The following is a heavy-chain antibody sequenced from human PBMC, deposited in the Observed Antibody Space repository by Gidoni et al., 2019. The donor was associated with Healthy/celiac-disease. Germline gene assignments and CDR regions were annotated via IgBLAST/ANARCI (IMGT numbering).Heavy chain of an antibody. CDR3: ARPLMITFGGVTQGSFDI. V-gene: IGHV1-46*01. Sequence: QVQLVQSGAEVKKPGASVKVSCKDAGYTFTSYYMNWVRQAPGQGLELIVIINHSGVSTSYAPKFQVIVTMTVDTSTGTVYMELSSLRSEDTAVYYCARPLMITFGGVTQGSFDIWGQGTMVTVSS. CDR1: GYTFTSYY. CDR2: INHSGVST. J-gene: IGHJ3*02. D-gene: IGHD3-16*01.